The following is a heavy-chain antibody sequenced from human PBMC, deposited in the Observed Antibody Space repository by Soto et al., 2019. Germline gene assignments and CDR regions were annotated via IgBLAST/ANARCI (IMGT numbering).Heavy chain of an antibody. CDR1: GYTFSTYG. CDR3: ARSLFYFDY. D-gene: IGHD2-15*01. V-gene: IGHV1-18*01. Sequence: GASVKVSCKTSGYTFSTYGTTWVRQAPGQGLEWVGWINTSNGHTNYAPRFQGRVTMTTDTSTSTAYMVLRSLRSDDTAVYYCARSLFYFDYWGRGTLVTVSS. J-gene: IGHJ4*02. CDR2: INTSNGHT.